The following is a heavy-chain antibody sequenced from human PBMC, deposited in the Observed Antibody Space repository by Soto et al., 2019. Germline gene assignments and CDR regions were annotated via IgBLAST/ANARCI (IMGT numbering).Heavy chain of an antibody. CDR1: GFTFSSYW. D-gene: IGHD6-13*01. J-gene: IGHJ5*02. Sequence: GGSLRLSCAASGFTFSSYWMSWVRQAPGKGLEWVANIKQDGSEKYYVDSVKGRFTISRDNAKNSLYLQMNSLRAEDTAVYYCAAPTFTIAAAPGGGPGFDPWGQGTLVTVSS. V-gene: IGHV3-7*01. CDR3: AAPTFTIAAAPGGGPGFDP. CDR2: IKQDGSEK.